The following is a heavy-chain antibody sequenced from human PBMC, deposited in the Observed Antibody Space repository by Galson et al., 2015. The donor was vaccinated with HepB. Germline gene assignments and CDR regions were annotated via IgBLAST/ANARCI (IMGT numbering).Heavy chain of an antibody. CDR1: GFTFSKYY. CDR2: ITSTSSYT. V-gene: IGHV3-11*06. CDR3: ARAVPERAVFDS. Sequence: SLRLSCAASGFTFSKYYMNWIRQLPGEGLQWVSYITSTSSYTKYADSVRGRFTISRDNAKNTLYLQMNSLRAEDTAVYYCARAVPERAVFDSWGRGTLVTVFS. J-gene: IGHJ4*02. D-gene: IGHD1-1*01.